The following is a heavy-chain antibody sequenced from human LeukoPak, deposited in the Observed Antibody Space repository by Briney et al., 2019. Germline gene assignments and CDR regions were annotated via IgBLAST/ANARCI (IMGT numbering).Heavy chain of an antibody. CDR2: IYHSGTT. V-gene: IGHV4-28*03. J-gene: IGHJ4*02. Sequence: SDTLSLTCAVSGYSITSSSWWGWIRQPPGKGLEWIGYIYHSGTTYYNPSLQSRVTISVDTSKNQFSLKLSSVTAADTAVYYCARVPPYYYDSSGYYDYWGQGTLVTVSS. CDR1: GYSITSSSW. D-gene: IGHD3-22*01. CDR3: ARVPPYYYDSSGYYDY.